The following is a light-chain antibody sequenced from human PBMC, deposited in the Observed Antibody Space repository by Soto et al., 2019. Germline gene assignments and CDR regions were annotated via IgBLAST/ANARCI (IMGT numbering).Light chain of an antibody. V-gene: IGKV1-5*03. CDR2: KAT. CDR1: QSIHSW. CDR3: QQYDRSSS. J-gene: IGKJ2*01. Sequence: DIQMTQSPSTLPASVGDRVIITCRASQSIHSWLAWYQQKAGEAPKLLIYKATTLQSGVPSRFSGSGSGTEFSLTISRLQPEDFVTYFCQQYDRSSSFGQGTRLEI.